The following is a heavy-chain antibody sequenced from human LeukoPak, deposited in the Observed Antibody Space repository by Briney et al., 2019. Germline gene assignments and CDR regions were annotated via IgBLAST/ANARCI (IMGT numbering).Heavy chain of an antibody. CDR2: IYSGGST. V-gene: IGHV3-66*01. Sequence: GRSLRLSCAASGFTFSSYAMHWVRQAPGKGLEWVSVIYSGGSTYYADSVKGRFTISRDNSKNTLYLQMNSLRAEDTAVYYCARVHGDPRFPGHFDYWGQGTLVTVSS. CDR3: ARVHGDPRFPGHFDY. D-gene: IGHD4-17*01. CDR1: GFTFSSYA. J-gene: IGHJ4*02.